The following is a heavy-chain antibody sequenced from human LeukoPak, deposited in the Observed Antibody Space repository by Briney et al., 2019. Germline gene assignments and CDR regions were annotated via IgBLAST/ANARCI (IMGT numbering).Heavy chain of an antibody. CDR2: INHSGST. V-gene: IGHV4-34*01. CDR1: GGSFSGYY. D-gene: IGHD3-9*01. J-gene: IGHJ4*02. Sequence: SETLSLTCAVYGGSFSGYYWSWIRQRPGKGLEWIGEINHSGSTNYNPSLKSRVTISVDTSKNQLSLKLSSVTAADTAVYYCARGPPYYDILTGSDYWGQGTLVTVSS. CDR3: ARGPPYYDILTGSDY.